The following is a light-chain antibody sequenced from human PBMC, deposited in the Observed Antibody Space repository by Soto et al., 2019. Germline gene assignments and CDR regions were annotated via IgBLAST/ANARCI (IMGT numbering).Light chain of an antibody. CDR3: QRYNSYSEA. J-gene: IGKJ1*01. CDR2: KAS. V-gene: IGKV1-5*03. CDR1: QTISSW. Sequence: DIQMTQSPSTLSGSVGDRVTITCRASQTISSWLAWYQQKPGKAPKLLIYKASTLKSGVPSRFSGSGSGTEFTLTISSLQPDDFATYYLQRYNSYSEACGQGTKVELK.